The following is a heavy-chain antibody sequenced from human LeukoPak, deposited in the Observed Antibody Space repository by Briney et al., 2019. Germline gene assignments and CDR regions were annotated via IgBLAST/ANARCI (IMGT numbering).Heavy chain of an antibody. CDR2: ISGSGGST. V-gene: IGHV3-23*01. J-gene: IGHJ4*02. CDR1: GFTFSSYA. Sequence: PGGSLRLSCAASGFTFSSYAMSWVRQAPGKGLEWVSAISGSGGSTYYADSVKGRFTISRDNSKNTLYLQMNSLRAEDTAVYYCAKGHVWFGDRYGAYFDCWGQGTLVTVSS. CDR3: AKGHVWFGDRYGAYFDC. D-gene: IGHD3-10*01.